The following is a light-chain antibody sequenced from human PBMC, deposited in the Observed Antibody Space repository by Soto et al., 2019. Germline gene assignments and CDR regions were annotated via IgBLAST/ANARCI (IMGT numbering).Light chain of an antibody. J-gene: IGLJ2*01. Sequence: QSALTQPASVSGSPGQSITISCTGTSSDVGGYNFVSWYQQHPGKAPRLMIFDVDNRPSGVSTRFSGSKSGNTASLTISGLQAEDEADDYCCSYSGSSTIVVFGGGTKLTVL. CDR1: SSDVGGYNF. V-gene: IGLV2-14*03. CDR3: CSYSGSSTIVV. CDR2: DVD.